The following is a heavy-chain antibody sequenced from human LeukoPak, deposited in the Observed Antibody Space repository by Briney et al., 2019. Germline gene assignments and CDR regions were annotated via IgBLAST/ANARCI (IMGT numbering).Heavy chain of an antibody. CDR1: GHSFTSYR. CDR3: ARLRYSSTWYRFDYFDY. V-gene: IGHV5-51*01. D-gene: IGHD6-13*01. J-gene: IGHJ4*02. CDR2: IYPGDSDT. Sequence: GASLKISCKGSGHSFTSYRIGWVRQMPGKGLEWMGSIYPGDSDTRYSPSFQGQVTISADKSISTAYLQWSSLKASDTAMYYCARLRYSSTWYRFDYFDYWGQGTLVTVSS.